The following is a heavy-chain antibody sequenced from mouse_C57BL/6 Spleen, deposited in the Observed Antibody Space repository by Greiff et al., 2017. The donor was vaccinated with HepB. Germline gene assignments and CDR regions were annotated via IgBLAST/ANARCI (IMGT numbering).Heavy chain of an antibody. Sequence: QVQLQQSGPELVKPGASVKISCKASGYSFTSYYIHWVKQRPGQGLEWIGWIYPGSGNTKYNEKFKGKATLTADTSSSTAYMQLSSLTSEDSAVYYCARSGGSLYGSSFDYWGQGTTLTVSS. V-gene: IGHV1-66*01. CDR2: IYPGSGNT. CDR3: ARSGGSLYGSSFDY. D-gene: IGHD1-1*01. J-gene: IGHJ2*01. CDR1: GYSFTSYY.